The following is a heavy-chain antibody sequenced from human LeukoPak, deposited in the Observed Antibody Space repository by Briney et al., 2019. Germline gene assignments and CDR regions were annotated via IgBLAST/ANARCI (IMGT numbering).Heavy chain of an antibody. CDR2: FDPEDGET. D-gene: IGHD6-6*01. V-gene: IGHV1-24*01. Sequence: GASVKVSCKVSGYTLTELSMHWVRQAPGKGLEWMGGFDPEDGETIYAQKFQGRVTMTEDTSTDTAYMELSSLRSEDTAVYYCPTEPPSSREYREDYFDYWGQGTLVTVSS. CDR1: GYTLTELS. CDR3: PTEPPSSREYREDYFDY. J-gene: IGHJ4*02.